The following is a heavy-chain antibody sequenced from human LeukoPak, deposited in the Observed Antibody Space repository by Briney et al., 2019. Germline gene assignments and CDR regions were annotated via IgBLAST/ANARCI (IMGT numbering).Heavy chain of an antibody. J-gene: IGHJ4*02. CDR3: AREGGWY. CDR1: GGSISSSNYY. D-gene: IGHD6-19*01. V-gene: IGHV4-39*01. CDR2: LYSGNT. Sequence: PSETLPLTCAVSGGSISSSNYYWSWIRQPPGKGLEWIGSLYSGNTYYNPSLKSRVTISVDTSKNQFSLKLSSVTATDTAVYYCAREGGWYLGQGTLVSVSS.